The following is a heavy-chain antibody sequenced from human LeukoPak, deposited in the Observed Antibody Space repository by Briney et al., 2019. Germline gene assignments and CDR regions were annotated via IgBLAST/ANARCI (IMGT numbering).Heavy chain of an antibody. V-gene: IGHV4-38-2*01. J-gene: IGHJ5*02. D-gene: IGHD3-3*01. Sequence: SETLSLTCAVSGYSISSGYYWGWIRQPPGKGLEWLGSIYHSGSTYYNPSLKSRVTISVDTSKNQFSLKLSSVTAADTAVYYCARHAGNYDFWSGYSYWFDPWGQGTLATVSS. CDR3: ARHAGNYDFWSGYSYWFDP. CDR1: GYSISSGYY. CDR2: IYHSGST.